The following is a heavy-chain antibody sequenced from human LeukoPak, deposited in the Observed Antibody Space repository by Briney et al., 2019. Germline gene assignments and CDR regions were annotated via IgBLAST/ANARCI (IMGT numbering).Heavy chain of an antibody. CDR1: GGSISSYH. CDR2: IYTSGST. V-gene: IGHV4-4*07. Sequence: SETLSLTCTVSGGSISSYHWSWIRQPAGKGLEWIGRIYTSGSTNYNPSLKSRVTMSVDTSKNQFSLKLSSVTAADTAVYYCAREGSSSGWYGHYYGMDVWGQGTTVTVSS. J-gene: IGHJ6*02. CDR3: AREGSSSGWYGHYYGMDV. D-gene: IGHD6-19*01.